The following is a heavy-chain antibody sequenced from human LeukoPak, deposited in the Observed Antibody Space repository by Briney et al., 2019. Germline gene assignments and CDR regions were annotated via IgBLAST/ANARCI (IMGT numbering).Heavy chain of an antibody. Sequence: GGSLRLSCAASGFTVSSNYMSWVRQAPGKGLEWVSVIYSGGSTYYADSVKGRFTISRDNSKNTLYLQMNSLRAEDTAVYYCARTAYDSSGYYGEYYFDYWGQGTLVTVSS. D-gene: IGHD3-22*01. CDR2: IYSGGST. J-gene: IGHJ4*02. V-gene: IGHV3-66*01. CDR1: GFTVSSNY. CDR3: ARTAYDSSGYYGEYYFDY.